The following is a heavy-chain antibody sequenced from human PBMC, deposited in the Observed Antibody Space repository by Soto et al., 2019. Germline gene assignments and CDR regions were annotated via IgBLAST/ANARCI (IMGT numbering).Heavy chain of an antibody. CDR3: ATPAGLAPAHYYGMDV. Sequence: QVQLVESGGGVVQPGRSLRLSCAASGFNISNYGFHWVRQAPGKGLEWVAVISYDGSNKYYADFVKGRFTISRDNSKNTLYLQMNSLGAEDTAVFHCATPAGLAPAHYYGMDVWGQGTTVTVSS. CDR2: ISYDGSNK. J-gene: IGHJ6*02. D-gene: IGHD2-2*01. CDR1: GFNISNYG. V-gene: IGHV3-30*03.